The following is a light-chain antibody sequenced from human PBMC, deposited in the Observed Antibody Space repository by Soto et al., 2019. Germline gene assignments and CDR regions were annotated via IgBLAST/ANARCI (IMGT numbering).Light chain of an antibody. CDR1: QDIAGW. V-gene: IGKV1-12*01. CDR3: QQANSFPYT. J-gene: IGKJ2*01. Sequence: DIQMTQSPSSVSASVGDRVTITCRASQDIAGWLAWYQQKPGKAPKLLIYAASSLQSGVPSRFSGSGSGTDFTLTISSLQPGDFATSYCQQANSFPYTFGQGTKLEIK. CDR2: AAS.